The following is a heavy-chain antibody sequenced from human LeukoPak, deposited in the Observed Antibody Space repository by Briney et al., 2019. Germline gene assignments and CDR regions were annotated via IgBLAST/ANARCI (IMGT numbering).Heavy chain of an antibody. D-gene: IGHD3-22*01. CDR2: ISGSGDST. Sequence: GGSLRLSCAASGFTFSTHVMSWVRQAPGMGLDWVSAISGSGDSTYYADSVKGRFTISRDNSKDTMYLQMNSLRAEDTAIYYCAKRDSSGYYPYYFDYWGQGTLVTASS. CDR3: AKRDSSGYYPYYFDY. CDR1: GFTFSTHV. J-gene: IGHJ4*02. V-gene: IGHV3-23*01.